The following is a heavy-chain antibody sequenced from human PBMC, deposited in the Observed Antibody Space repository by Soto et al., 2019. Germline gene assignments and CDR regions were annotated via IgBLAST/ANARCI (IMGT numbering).Heavy chain of an antibody. Sequence: EVQLIESGGGWVQPGTSLRVSCAASGFTFHEYAMHWVRQAPGKGLEWVSGISSDGDTIAYADSVQGRFTVFRDNAKNSLYLQMNSLRAEDTGLYYCTKGGYDLIYYFGIDVWGQGTTVTVSS. CDR2: ISSDGDTI. V-gene: IGHV3-9*01. D-gene: IGHD5-12*01. CDR3: TKGGYDLIYYFGIDV. J-gene: IGHJ6*02. CDR1: GFTFHEYA.